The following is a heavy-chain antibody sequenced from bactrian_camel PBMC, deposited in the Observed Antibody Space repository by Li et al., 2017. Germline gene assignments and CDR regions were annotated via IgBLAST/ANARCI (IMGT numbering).Heavy chain of an antibody. J-gene: IGHJ4*01. D-gene: IGHD7*01. CDR1: GRTNGGLC. CDR3: AADASGTVAGSSTPIHEYRYNY. Sequence: HVQLVESGGGSVQSGGSLRLSCVASGRTNGGLCLGWFRQAPGKEREGVAATDSDGTITYAESVKGRFTLSRDNAKNTVSLQMNGLKPEDTGMYYCAADASGTVAGSSTPIHEYRYNYYGPGTQVTVS. CDR2: TDSDGTI. V-gene: IGHV3S53*01.